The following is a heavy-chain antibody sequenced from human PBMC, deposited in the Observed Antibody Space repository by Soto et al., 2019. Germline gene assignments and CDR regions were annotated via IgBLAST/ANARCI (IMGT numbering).Heavy chain of an antibody. V-gene: IGHV3-30*18. CDR3: AKDSPMIVAGYYFDY. CDR2: ISYDGSNK. CDR1: GFTFSSYG. Sequence: GGSLRLSCAASGFTFSSYGMHWVRQAPGKGLEWVAVISYDGSNKYYADSVKGRFTISRDNSKNTLYLQMNSLRAEDTAVYYCAKDSPMIVAGYYFDYWGQGTLVTVSS. J-gene: IGHJ4*02. D-gene: IGHD3-22*01.